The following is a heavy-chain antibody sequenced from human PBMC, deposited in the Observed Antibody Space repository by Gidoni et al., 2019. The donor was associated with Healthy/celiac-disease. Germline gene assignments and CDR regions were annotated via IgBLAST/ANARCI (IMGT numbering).Heavy chain of an antibody. D-gene: IGHD3-22*01. CDR3: ARIAHDSSCDY. CDR2: IFSNDEK. CDR1: GFSLSNARMG. J-gene: IGHJ4*02. Sequence: QGTLKESGPVLVKPIETLTLTCTVPGFSLSNARMGLSWTRQPPGKALKWLAHIFSNDEKSYTTSLKSRLTISKDTSKSQVVLTMTNMDPVDTATYYCARIAHDSSCDYWGQGTLVTVSS. V-gene: IGHV2-26*01.